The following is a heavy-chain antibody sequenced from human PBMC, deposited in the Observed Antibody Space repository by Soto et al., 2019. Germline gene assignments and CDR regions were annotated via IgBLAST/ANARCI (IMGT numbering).Heavy chain of an antibody. V-gene: IGHV3-30*18. CDR3: AKGLYYYDSSGYRLFDY. CDR1: GFIFNKSA. D-gene: IGHD3-22*01. J-gene: IGHJ4*02. Sequence: GGSLRLSCAASGFIFNKSAIHWVRQAPGKGLEWVAFISDDGLNKFYADSVKGRFTISRDNSKKTVYLQMNRLRADDTAIYYCAKGLYYYDSSGYRLFDYWGQGTLVTVSS. CDR2: ISDDGLNK.